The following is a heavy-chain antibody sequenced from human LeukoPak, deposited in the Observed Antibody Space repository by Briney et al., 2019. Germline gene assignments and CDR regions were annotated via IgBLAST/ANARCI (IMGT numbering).Heavy chain of an antibody. CDR3: TTHRGEWVLDS. Sequence: GGSLRLSCAASGFTFSNVRMSWVRQVPGKGLEWVGRIISISGGGTSDYPAPVKGRLTISTDDSKNTVYLQMNSLKTEDTDVYYCTTHRGEWVLDSWGQGNLVTVSS. CDR2: IISISGGGTS. CDR1: GFTFSNVR. V-gene: IGHV3-15*01. D-gene: IGHD3-16*01. J-gene: IGHJ4*02.